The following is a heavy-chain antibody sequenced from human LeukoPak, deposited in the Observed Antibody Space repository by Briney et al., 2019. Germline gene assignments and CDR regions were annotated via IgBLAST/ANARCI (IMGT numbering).Heavy chain of an antibody. D-gene: IGHD6-6*01. J-gene: IGHJ6*03. V-gene: IGHV1-8*03. CDR1: GYTFTSYD. Sequence: ASVKVSCKASGYTFTSYDINWVRQATGQGLEWMGWMNPNSGNTGYAQKFQGRVTITRNTSISTAYMELSSLRSEDTAVYYCARPRASSSSAYPPNYYYYYMDVWGKGTTVTVSS. CDR3: ARPRASSSSAYPPNYYYYYMDV. CDR2: MNPNSGNT.